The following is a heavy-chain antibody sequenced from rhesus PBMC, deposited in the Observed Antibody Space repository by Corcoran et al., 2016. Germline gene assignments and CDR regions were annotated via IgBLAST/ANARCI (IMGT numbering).Heavy chain of an antibody. CDR1: GGSMRDYDY. Sequence: QVQLQASGPGLVKPSETLSLTCAVSGGSMRDYDYRNWARQTPGKGLEWIGNIYGNRASTYFNPSLKSRVTISKDTSKNQFFLKLSSVTAADTAVYYCARDRHATLDSWGQGVVVTVSS. J-gene: IGHJ6*01. CDR3: ARDRHATLDS. V-gene: IGHV4S9*01. CDR2: IYGNRAST. D-gene: IGHD2-39*01.